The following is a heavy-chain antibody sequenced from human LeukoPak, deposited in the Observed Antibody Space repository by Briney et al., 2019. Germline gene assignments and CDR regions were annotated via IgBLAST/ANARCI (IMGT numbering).Heavy chain of an antibody. CDR2: ISNDGSDK. CDR1: GFTFSDYA. V-gene: IGHV3-30-3*01. CDR3: ARDFGGNSGRGY. J-gene: IGHJ4*02. Sequence: GRSLRLSCAASGFTFSDYAMHWVRQAPGKGLEWVAVISNDGSDKFYADSVKGRFTISRDNAKNSLYLQMNSLRAEDTAVYYCARDFGGNSGRGYWGQGTLVTVSS. D-gene: IGHD4-23*01.